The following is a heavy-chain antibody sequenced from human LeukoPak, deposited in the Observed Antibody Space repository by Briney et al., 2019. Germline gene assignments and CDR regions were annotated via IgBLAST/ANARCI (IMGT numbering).Heavy chain of an antibody. CDR2: IISRCRTI. Sequence: PGGSLRLSCAASGFIFSSYEMNWVSQAPGKGLECVSYIISRCRTIYFADSVKGTFTISRDNAKNSLYLQMNSLRAEDTAVYYCASGPPYYYDSSGYFYFDYWGQGTLVTVSS. CDR3: ASGPPYYYDSSGYFYFDY. J-gene: IGHJ4*02. V-gene: IGHV3-48*03. D-gene: IGHD3-22*01. CDR1: GFIFSSYE.